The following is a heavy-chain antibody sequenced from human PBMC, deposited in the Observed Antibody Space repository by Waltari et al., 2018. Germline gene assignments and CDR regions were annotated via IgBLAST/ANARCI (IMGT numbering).Heavy chain of an antibody. CDR1: GYSISRGYY. CDR2: IYHSGRT. Sequence: QVQLQESGPGLVKPSETLSLPCAVPGYSISRGYYWGWIRPPPGKWLELIGSIYHSGRTYYNPSLKSRVTISVDTSKNQFSLKLSSVTAADTAVYYCARFAWNYGSDYWGQGTLVTVSS. J-gene: IGHJ4*02. D-gene: IGHD1-7*01. V-gene: IGHV4-38-2*01. CDR3: ARFAWNYGSDY.